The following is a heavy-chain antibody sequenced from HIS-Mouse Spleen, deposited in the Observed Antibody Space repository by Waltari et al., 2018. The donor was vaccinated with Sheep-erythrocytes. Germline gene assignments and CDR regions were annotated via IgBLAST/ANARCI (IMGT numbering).Heavy chain of an antibody. CDR1: GFTCSSSC. D-gene: IGHD6-13*01. Sequence: EVQLVESGGGLVQPGGSLRLSCAASGFTCSSSCMNWVRQGPGKGLEWVSYISSSSSTIYYADSVKGRFTISRDNAKNSLYLQMNSLRAEDTAVYYCARDLAAGFFDYWGQGTLVTVSS. CDR2: ISSSSSTI. V-gene: IGHV3-48*01. J-gene: IGHJ4*02. CDR3: ARDLAAGFFDY.